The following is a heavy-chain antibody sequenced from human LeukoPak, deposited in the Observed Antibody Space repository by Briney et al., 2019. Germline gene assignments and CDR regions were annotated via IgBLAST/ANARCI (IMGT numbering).Heavy chain of an antibody. J-gene: IGHJ6*03. Sequence: PGGSLRLSCAASGFTFSSYAMSWVRQAPGRGLEWGLAISGSGGSTYYADSVKGRFTISRDNSKNTMYLQMNSLRAEDTAVYYCAKDRRYCSSPSCYGFMDVWGKGTTVTVSS. CDR1: GFTFSSYA. CDR3: AKDRRYCSSPSCYGFMDV. D-gene: IGHD2-2*01. V-gene: IGHV3-23*01. CDR2: ISGSGGST.